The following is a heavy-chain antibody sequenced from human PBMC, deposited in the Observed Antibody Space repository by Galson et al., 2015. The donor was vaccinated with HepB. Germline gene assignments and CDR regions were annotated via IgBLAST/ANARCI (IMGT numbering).Heavy chain of an antibody. CDR3: AKEGYWGSYFDY. D-gene: IGHD7-27*01. CDR2: ISGSGTST. Sequence: SLRLSCAASAFTFSNYAMNWVRQAPGKGLERVSAISGSGTSTYYADSVKGRFTISRDNSKNTLFLQMNSLRADDTAVYYCAKEGYWGSYFDYWGQGTLVTVSS. J-gene: IGHJ4*02. CDR1: AFTFSNYA. V-gene: IGHV3-23*01.